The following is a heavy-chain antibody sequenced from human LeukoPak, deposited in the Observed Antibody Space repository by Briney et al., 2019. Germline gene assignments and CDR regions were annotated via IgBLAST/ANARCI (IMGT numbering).Heavy chain of an antibody. CDR2: LRYDGSDK. Sequence: PGGSLRLSCAASGFTFSRFGMHWVRQAPGKGLEWVAFLRYDGSDKEYAESVKGRFIISRDNSKNTLYVQMDSLRIEDTGVYFCARDFSYGVKGAFEYWGRGTLVTVSS. CDR1: GFTFSRFG. D-gene: IGHD3-10*01. V-gene: IGHV3-30*02. CDR3: ARDFSYGVKGAFEY. J-gene: IGHJ4*02.